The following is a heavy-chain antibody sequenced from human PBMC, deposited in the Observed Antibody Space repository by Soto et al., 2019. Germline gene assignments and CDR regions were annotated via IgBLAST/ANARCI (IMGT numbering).Heavy chain of an antibody. Sequence: EVQLVESGGGLVKPGGSLSLSCAASGFTFSSYSMNWVRQAPGKGLEWVSSISSSTSYIYYADSVKGRFTISRDNAKNSLYLQMNSLRAEDTAVYYCARMGSVTTFSWSDYYYGMDVWGQGTTVTVSS. CDR3: ARMGSVTTFSWSDYYYGMDV. CDR2: ISSSTSYI. D-gene: IGHD4-17*01. CDR1: GFTFSSYS. J-gene: IGHJ6*02. V-gene: IGHV3-21*01.